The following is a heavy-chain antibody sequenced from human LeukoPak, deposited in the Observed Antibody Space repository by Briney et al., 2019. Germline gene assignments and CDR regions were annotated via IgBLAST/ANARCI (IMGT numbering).Heavy chain of an antibody. CDR3: ARAYYAYSSGYYFGY. V-gene: IGHV1-2*02. J-gene: IGHJ4*02. CDR1: GYTFTGYY. Sequence: ASVKVSCKASGYTFTGYYMHWVRQAPGQGLEWMGWINPNSGGTNCAQKFQGRVTMTRDTSISTAYMELSRLRSDDTAVYYCARAYYAYSSGYYFGYWGQGTLVTVSS. CDR2: INPNSGGT. D-gene: IGHD3-22*01.